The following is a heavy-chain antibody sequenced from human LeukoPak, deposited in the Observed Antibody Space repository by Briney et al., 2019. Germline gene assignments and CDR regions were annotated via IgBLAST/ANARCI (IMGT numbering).Heavy chain of an antibody. J-gene: IGHJ5*02. D-gene: IGHD4-17*01. CDR2: ISSSSSYI. CDR1: GFTFSSYS. Sequence: GGSLRLSCAASGFTFSSYSMNWVRQAPGKGLEWVSSISSSSSYIYYADSVKGRFTISRDNAKNSLYLQMNSLRAEDTAVYYCARDSEVDYGDYVLRFDPWGQGTLVTVSS. V-gene: IGHV3-21*01. CDR3: ARDSEVDYGDYVLRFDP.